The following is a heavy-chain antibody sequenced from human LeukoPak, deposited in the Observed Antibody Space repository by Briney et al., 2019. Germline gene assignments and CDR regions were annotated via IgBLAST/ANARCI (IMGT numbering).Heavy chain of an antibody. V-gene: IGHV4-38-2*02. CDR2: IYYSGRT. J-gene: IGHJ4*02. Sequence: SETLSLTCTVSGYSISSGYYWGWIRQPPGKGLEWIGYIYYSGRTNYNPSLKSRVTISVNTSKNQFSLKLSSVTAADTAVYYCARNHLGDFDYWGQGTLVTVSS. CDR3: ARNHLGDFDY. CDR1: GYSISSGYY.